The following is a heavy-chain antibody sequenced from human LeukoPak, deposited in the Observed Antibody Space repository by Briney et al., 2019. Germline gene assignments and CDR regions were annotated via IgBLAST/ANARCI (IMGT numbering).Heavy chain of an antibody. CDR3: ARLGQQVFLHWFDP. CDR1: GGSISGYY. V-gene: IGHV4-59*08. Sequence: PSETLSLTCTVSGGSISGYYWSWFRQPPGKGLEWIGYIYYSGSTNYNPSLKSRVTMSVDTSKNQFSLKLRSVTAADAAVYYCARLGQQVFLHWFDPWGQGTLVTVSS. D-gene: IGHD6-13*01. CDR2: IYYSGST. J-gene: IGHJ5*02.